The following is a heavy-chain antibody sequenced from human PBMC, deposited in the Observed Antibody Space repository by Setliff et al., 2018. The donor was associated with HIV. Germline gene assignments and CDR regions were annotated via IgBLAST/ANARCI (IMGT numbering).Heavy chain of an antibody. Sequence: PGESLKISCQTSGYYFTSHWIGWVRQMSGKGLEWVGVISPTDSATTYSPAFQGQVSVSVDLSTSTAFLEWNNLRASDTATYYCVRSGRVGELYGFWGQGTPFTVSS. CDR3: VRSGRVGELYGF. CDR2: ISPTDSAT. CDR1: GYYFTSHW. J-gene: IGHJ4*02. V-gene: IGHV5-51*01. D-gene: IGHD1-1*01.